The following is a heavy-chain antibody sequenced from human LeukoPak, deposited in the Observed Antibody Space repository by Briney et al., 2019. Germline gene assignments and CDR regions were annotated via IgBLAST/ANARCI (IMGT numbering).Heavy chain of an antibody. V-gene: IGHV4-59*01. CDR3: ARLTSYGGDQDY. J-gene: IGHJ4*02. Sequence: SETLSLTCTVSGGSISSYYWSWIRQPPGKGLEWIGYIYYSGSTNYNPSLKSRVTISVDTSKNQFSLKLSSVTAADTAVYYCARLTSYGGDQDYWGQGTLVTVSS. CDR2: IYYSGST. CDR1: GGSISSYY. D-gene: IGHD4-23*01.